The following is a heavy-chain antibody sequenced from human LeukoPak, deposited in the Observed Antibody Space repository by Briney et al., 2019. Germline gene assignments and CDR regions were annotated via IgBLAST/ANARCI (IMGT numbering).Heavy chain of an antibody. CDR2: ISGDNGNT. Sequence: ASVKVSCKASGYTFTSYGISWVRQAPGQGLEWMGWISGDNGNTYYAQKLLGRVTMTTDTSTSTAYMELRSLRSDDTAVYYCARDCDRSGYYCYWGQGTLVTVSS. CDR3: ARDCDRSGYYCY. V-gene: IGHV1-18*01. J-gene: IGHJ4*02. CDR1: GYTFTSYG. D-gene: IGHD3-22*01.